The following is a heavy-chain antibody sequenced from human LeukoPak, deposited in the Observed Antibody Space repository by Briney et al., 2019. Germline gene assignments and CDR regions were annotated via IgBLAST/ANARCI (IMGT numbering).Heavy chain of an antibody. D-gene: IGHD1-1*01. V-gene: IGHV1-69*01. Sequence: XAISWVRQAPXQXXXWMGGIIPIFGTANYAQKFQGRVTITADESTSTAYMELSSLRSEDTAVYYCARDSTTGTQGFDYWGQGTLVTVSS. J-gene: IGHJ4*02. CDR2: IIPIFGTA. CDR3: ARDSTTGTQGFDY. CDR1: XA.